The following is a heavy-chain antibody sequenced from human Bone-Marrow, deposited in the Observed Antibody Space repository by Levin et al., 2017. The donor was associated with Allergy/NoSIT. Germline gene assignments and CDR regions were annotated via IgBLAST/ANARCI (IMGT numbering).Heavy chain of an antibody. V-gene: IGHV3-30*18. CDR1: GFTFSSYA. CDR2: ISHDGSNK. CDR3: AKDPNSSGWYRFDY. J-gene: IGHJ4*02. D-gene: IGHD6-19*01. Sequence: GESLKISCGVSGFTFSSYAVHWVRQAPGKGLEWVAAISHDGSNKYYADSVKGRFTISRDNSKNTLYLQMNSLRVEDTAVYYCAKDPNSSGWYRFDYWGQGTLVTVSS.